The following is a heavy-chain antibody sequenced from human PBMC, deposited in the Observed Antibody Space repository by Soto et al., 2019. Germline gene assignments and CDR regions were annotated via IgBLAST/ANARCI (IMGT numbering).Heavy chain of an antibody. J-gene: IGHJ5*02. Sequence: SETLSLTCTVSGGSINSGDYSRTWIRQPPGKGLEWIGYIYHTGTTYYNMSLKSRVTISVDRSKNQFSLKLSSVTAADTAVYYCARGINYYDSSGDSWFDPWGQGTLVTVS. CDR3: ARGINYYDSSGDSWFDP. D-gene: IGHD3-22*01. V-gene: IGHV4-30-2*01. CDR2: IYHTGTT. CDR1: GGSINSGDYS.